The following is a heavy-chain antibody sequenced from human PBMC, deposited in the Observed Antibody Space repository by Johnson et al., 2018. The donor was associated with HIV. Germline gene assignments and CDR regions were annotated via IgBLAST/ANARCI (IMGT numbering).Heavy chain of an antibody. J-gene: IGHJ3*02. Sequence: VQLVESGGGVVQPGRSLRLSCAASGFTVSSNYINWVRQAPGKGLEWVSYISSSGSTIYYADSVKGRFTISRDNAKNSLYLQMDSLRPDDPALYYCVKGTMVVIAISGAFDIWGQGTMVTVSS. V-gene: IGHV3-11*01. CDR2: ISSSGSTI. CDR1: GFTVSSNY. CDR3: VKGTMVVIAISGAFDI. D-gene: IGHD2-21*01.